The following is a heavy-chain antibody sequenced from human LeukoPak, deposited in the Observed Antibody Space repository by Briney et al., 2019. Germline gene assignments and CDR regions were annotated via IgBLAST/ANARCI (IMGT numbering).Heavy chain of an antibody. V-gene: IGHV3-30*18. CDR2: ISYDGSNK. CDR1: GFTFSSYG. CDR3: AKQSLGYCSSTSCWSYFDY. D-gene: IGHD2-2*01. Sequence: GRSLRLSCAASGFTFSSYGMHWVRQAPGKGLEWVAVISYDGSNKYYADSVKGRFTISRDNSKNTLYLQMNSLRAEDTAVYYCAKQSLGYCSSTSCWSYFDYWGQGTLVTVSS. J-gene: IGHJ4*02.